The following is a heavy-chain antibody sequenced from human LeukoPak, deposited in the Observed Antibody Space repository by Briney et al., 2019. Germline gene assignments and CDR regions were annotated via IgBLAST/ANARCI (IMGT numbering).Heavy chain of an antibody. J-gene: IGHJ4*02. V-gene: IGHV3-30-3*01. D-gene: IGHD5-24*01. CDR3: ARDSRDGYNLDY. Sequence: GGSLRLSCAASGFTFSSYAIHWVRQAPGKGLEWVAVISYDGSNEYYADSVKGRFTISRDNSKNTLYLQMNSLRAEDTAVYYCARDSRDGYNLDYWGQGTLVTVSS. CDR2: ISYDGSNE. CDR1: GFTFSSYA.